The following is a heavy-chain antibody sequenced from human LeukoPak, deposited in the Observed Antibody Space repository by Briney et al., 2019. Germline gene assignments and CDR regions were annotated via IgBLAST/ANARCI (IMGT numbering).Heavy chain of an antibody. CDR3: ARERATTRSYFDY. CDR1: GASISGYY. D-gene: IGHD5-24*01. Sequence: SETLSLVCSVSGASISGYYWSWVRQPPGKGLEWIGNIYSSGSTDYNPSLKSRVTISVDMYKNHFALKLSSVPAADTAVYYCARERATTRSYFDYWGQGTLVTVSS. CDR2: IYSSGST. J-gene: IGHJ4*02. V-gene: IGHV4-59*01.